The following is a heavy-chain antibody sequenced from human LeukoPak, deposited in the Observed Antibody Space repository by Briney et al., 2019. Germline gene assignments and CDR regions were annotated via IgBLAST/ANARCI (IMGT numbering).Heavy chain of an antibody. CDR1: NYSISNSLY. Sequence: PSETLSRTCSGSNYSISNSLYWGWLRQPPGKGLEWIGSIYRSGSTFYNPSLKSRVTISLDTSKNQFSLKLSSVTAADTAVYFCARGTYGYYMDVWGKGTTVTVSS. CDR2: IYRSGST. CDR3: ARGTYGYYMDV. V-gene: IGHV4-38-2*02. D-gene: IGHD4-17*01. J-gene: IGHJ6*03.